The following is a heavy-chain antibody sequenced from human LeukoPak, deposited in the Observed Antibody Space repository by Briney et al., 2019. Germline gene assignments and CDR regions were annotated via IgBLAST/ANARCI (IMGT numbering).Heavy chain of an antibody. CDR3: TTLGANGP. V-gene: IGHV3-15*01. Sequence: GGSLRLSCAASGFTFTSAWMSWVRQAPGKGLEWLGRVKSKSDGGTTDYAAPVKGRFTISRDDSKSTVYLQMDSLKTEDTALYYCTTLGANGPWGQGTLVTASS. CDR1: GFTFTSAW. D-gene: IGHD1-26*01. J-gene: IGHJ5*02. CDR2: VKSKSDGGTT.